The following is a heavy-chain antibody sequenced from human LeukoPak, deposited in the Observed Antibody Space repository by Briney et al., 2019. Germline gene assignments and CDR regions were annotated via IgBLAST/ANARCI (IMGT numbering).Heavy chain of an antibody. Sequence: GASVKVSCKASGYTFTGYYMHWVRQAPGQGLEWMGRINPNSGGTNYAQKFQGRVTMTRDTSISTAYMELSRLRSDDTAVYYCAAHDSSGYYYARGSLDYWGQGTLVTVSS. V-gene: IGHV1-2*06. D-gene: IGHD3-22*01. CDR2: INPNSGGT. J-gene: IGHJ4*02. CDR3: AAHDSSGYYYARGSLDY. CDR1: GYTFTGYY.